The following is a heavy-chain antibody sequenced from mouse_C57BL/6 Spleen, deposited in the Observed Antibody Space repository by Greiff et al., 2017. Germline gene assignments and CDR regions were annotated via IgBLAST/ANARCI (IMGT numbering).Heavy chain of an antibody. CDR3: ASLHYYGSSYGYFDV. CDR1: GFSLTSYG. J-gene: IGHJ1*03. CDR2: IWSGGST. V-gene: IGHV2-2*01. D-gene: IGHD1-1*01. Sequence: QVQLQQSGPGLVQPSQSLSITCTVSGFSLTSYGVHWVRQSPGKGLEWLGVIWSGGSTDYNAAFISRLSLSKDNSKSQVFFKMNSLQADDTAIYSGASLHYYGSSYGYFDVWGTGTTVTGSS.